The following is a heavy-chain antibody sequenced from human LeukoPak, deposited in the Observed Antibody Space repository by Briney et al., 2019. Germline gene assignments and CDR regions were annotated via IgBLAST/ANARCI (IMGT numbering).Heavy chain of an antibody. D-gene: IGHD2-8*01. Sequence: SETLSLTCTVSGYSISSGYYWGWIRQPPGKGLEWIGSIYHSGSTYYNPSLKSRVTISVDTSKNQFSLKLSSVTAADTAAYYCARDLAVSYWYFDLWGRGTLVTVSS. J-gene: IGHJ2*01. CDR3: ARDLAVSYWYFDL. CDR1: GYSISSGYY. V-gene: IGHV4-38-2*02. CDR2: IYHSGST.